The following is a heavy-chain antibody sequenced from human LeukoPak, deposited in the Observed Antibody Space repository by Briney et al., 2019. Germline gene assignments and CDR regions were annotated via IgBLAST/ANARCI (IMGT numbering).Heavy chain of an antibody. CDR2: IIPIFGTA. V-gene: IGHV1-69*06. D-gene: IGHD6-13*01. Sequence: SVKVSCKASGGTFSSYAISWVRQAPGRGLEWMGGIIPIFGTANYAQKFQGRVTITADKSTSTAYMELSSLRSEDTAVYYCASQSSSWYWFDPWGQGTLVTVSS. CDR3: ASQSSSWYWFDP. J-gene: IGHJ5*02. CDR1: GGTFSSYA.